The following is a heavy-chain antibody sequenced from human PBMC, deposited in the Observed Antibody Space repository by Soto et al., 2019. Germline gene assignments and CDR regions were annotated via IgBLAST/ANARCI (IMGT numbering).Heavy chain of an antibody. CDR2: ISGSGGST. CDR1: GFTFSSYA. CDR3: AKVPGFGSSWSR. D-gene: IGHD6-13*01. J-gene: IGHJ4*02. Sequence: GGSLRLSCAASGFTFSSYAMSLVRQAPGKGLEWVSAISGSGGSTYYADSVKGRFTISRDNSKNTLYLQMNSLRAEDTAVYYCAKVPGFGSSWSRWGQGTLVTVSS. V-gene: IGHV3-23*01.